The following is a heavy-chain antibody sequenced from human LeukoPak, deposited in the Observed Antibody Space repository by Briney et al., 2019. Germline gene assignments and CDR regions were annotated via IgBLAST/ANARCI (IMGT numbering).Heavy chain of an antibody. CDR3: AAYGDYGDYYYYYGMDV. Sequence: GGSLRLSCAASGFTFSDHYMDWVRQAPGKGLEWVGRTRNKANSYTTEYAASVKGRFTISRDDSKNSLYLQMNSLKTEDTAVYYCAAYGDYGDYYYYYGMDVWGQGTTVTVSS. J-gene: IGHJ6*02. CDR1: GFTFSDHY. D-gene: IGHD4-17*01. V-gene: IGHV3-72*01. CDR2: TRNKANSYTT.